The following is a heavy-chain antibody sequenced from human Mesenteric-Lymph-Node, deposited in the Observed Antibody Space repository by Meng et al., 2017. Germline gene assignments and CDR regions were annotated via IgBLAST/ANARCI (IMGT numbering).Heavy chain of an antibody. V-gene: IGHV4-34*01. CDR3: AKVYGGNSRWFDT. Sequence: LQQWVAGGLKPSETLSRICFGDVGSFSAYNWRCCGQPAGEGLEWIVESNHSGSTNDKPSHNSRVTASVVTSKNQSSLNLTSVTAADTAVYYCAKVYGGNSRWFDTWGQGTLVTVSS. CDR1: VGSFSAYN. D-gene: IGHD4-23*01. J-gene: IGHJ5*02. CDR2: SNHSGST.